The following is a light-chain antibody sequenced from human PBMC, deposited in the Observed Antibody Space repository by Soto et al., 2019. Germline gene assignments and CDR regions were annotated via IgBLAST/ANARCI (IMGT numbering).Light chain of an antibody. CDR2: DAS. V-gene: IGKV3-11*01. J-gene: IGKJ5*01. CDR1: QSVSSF. Sequence: EIVLTQSPATLSLSPGERATLYCRASQSVSSFLAWYQQKPGQAPRLLIYDASNRATGIPARFSGSGSGTDFTLTISSLEPEDFAVYYCHQRNNWPITFGQGTRLEIK. CDR3: HQRNNWPIT.